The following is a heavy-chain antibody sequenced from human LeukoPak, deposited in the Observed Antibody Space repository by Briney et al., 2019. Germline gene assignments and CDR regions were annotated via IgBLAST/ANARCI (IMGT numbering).Heavy chain of an antibody. Sequence: ASVKVSCKASGYTLTSYDINWVRQAAGQGLEWMGWMNPKSGRTGYAQNFQGRISTSRNTSISTAYMELSSLRSEDTAVYYCTRETPSRYFDYWGQGTLVTVSS. V-gene: IGHV1-8*01. J-gene: IGHJ4*02. D-gene: IGHD4-23*01. CDR1: GYTLTSYD. CDR3: TRETPSRYFDY. CDR2: MNPKSGRT.